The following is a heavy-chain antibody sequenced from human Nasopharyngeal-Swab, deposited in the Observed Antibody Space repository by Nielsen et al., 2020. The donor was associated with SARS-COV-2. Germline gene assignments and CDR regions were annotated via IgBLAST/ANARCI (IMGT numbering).Heavy chain of an antibody. CDR1: GFTFSSYA. J-gene: IGHJ4*02. Sequence: GGSLRLSCAASGFTFSSYAMVWVRQAPGKGLEWVSGFSSNGARTYYADSVKGRFTISRDNSRNTLFLQMNSLRAEDTAVYYCAKAHGNSWYSSLDYWGQGTLVTVSS. CDR3: AKAHGNSWYSSLDY. V-gene: IGHV3-23*01. D-gene: IGHD6-13*01. CDR2: FSSNGART.